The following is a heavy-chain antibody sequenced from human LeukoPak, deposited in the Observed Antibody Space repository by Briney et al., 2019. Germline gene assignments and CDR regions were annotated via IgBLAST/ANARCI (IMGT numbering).Heavy chain of an antibody. V-gene: IGHV1-69*04. J-gene: IGHJ4*02. CDR3: ARDRCSSTNCYGGLGYSFDY. CDR1: GYTFTGYY. D-gene: IGHD2-2*01. Sequence: ASVKVSCKASGYTFTGYYMHWVRQAPGQGLEWMGRFIPLLGIANYAQKFQGRLTITADKSTTTAYMELSSLKSEDTAVYYCARDRCSSTNCYGGLGYSFDYWGQGTLVTVSS. CDR2: FIPLLGIA.